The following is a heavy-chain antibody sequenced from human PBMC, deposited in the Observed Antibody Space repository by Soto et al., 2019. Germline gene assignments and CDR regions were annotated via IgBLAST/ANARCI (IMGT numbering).Heavy chain of an antibody. D-gene: IGHD2-15*01. CDR2: MRANSGDT. CDR1: GDTFTNFD. J-gene: IGHJ5*02. CDR3: ARYIHGQGFKA. V-gene: IGHV1-8*01. Sequence: QVQLVQSGAEVKKPGASVKVSCKPSGDTFTNFDLNWVRQAAGKGLEWLGWMRANSGDTGHAQKLRXXVSMTRDTSMSTAYMELSSLRAEDTAVYYCARYIHGQGFKAWGQGTLVMVSS.